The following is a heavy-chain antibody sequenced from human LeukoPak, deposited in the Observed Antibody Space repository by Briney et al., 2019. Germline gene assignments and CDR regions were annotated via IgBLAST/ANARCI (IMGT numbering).Heavy chain of an antibody. CDR3: TSDTFGARDS. J-gene: IGHJ4*02. CDR2: INTDGSYT. Sequence: GGSLRLSCAASGFAFSSYWMHWVRQAPGKGLVWVSRINTDGSYTSYADSVKGRFTISRDNAKNTLYLQMNSLRAEDTAVYYCTSDTFGARDSWGQGTLVTVSS. V-gene: IGHV3-74*01. CDR1: GFAFSSYW. D-gene: IGHD3-10*01.